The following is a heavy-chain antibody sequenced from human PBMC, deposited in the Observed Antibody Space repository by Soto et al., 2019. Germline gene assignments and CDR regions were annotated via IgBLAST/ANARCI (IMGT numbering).Heavy chain of an antibody. Sequence: QVQLVQSGPEVKKPGASVKVSCKATGYTFRSYGVTWVRQAPGQGLEWMGWISGYNGNTEYAQKLQGRVTMTTDTSTSTVYMELRSLGSADTAVYYCARDRGVVTSGSAYYFDYWGQGTQVTVSS. CDR2: ISGYNGNT. V-gene: IGHV1-18*01. D-gene: IGHD2-2*01. J-gene: IGHJ4*02. CDR3: ARDRGVVTSGSAYYFDY. CDR1: GYTFRSYG.